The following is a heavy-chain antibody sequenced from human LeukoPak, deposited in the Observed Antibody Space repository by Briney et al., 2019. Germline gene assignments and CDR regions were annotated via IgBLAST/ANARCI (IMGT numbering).Heavy chain of an antibody. V-gene: IGHV3-11*01. D-gene: IGHD5-18*01. CDR3: ARDGSGYSYGSDKFDY. Sequence: PGGSLRVSCAASGFSFSDYYMSWIRQAPGKGLEWVSYISSSGSTIYYADSVKGRFTISRDNAKNSLYLQMNSLRAEDTAVYYCARDGSGYSYGSDKFDYWGQGTLVTVSS. J-gene: IGHJ4*02. CDR1: GFSFSDYY. CDR2: ISSSGSTI.